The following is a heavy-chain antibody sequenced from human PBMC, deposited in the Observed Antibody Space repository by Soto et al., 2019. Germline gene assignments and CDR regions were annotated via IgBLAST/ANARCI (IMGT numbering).Heavy chain of an antibody. CDR1: GYTFTSYG. CDR3: ARDERWAAISINYYYYYGMDV. CDR2: ISAYNGNT. Sequence: QVQLVQSGAEVKKPGASVKVSCKASGYTFTSYGISWVRQAPGQGLEWMGWISAYNGNTNYAQKPQGRVTMTTDTSTSTAYMELRSLRSDDTAVYYCARDERWAAISINYYYYYGMDVWGQGTTATVSS. J-gene: IGHJ6*02. V-gene: IGHV1-18*01. D-gene: IGHD3-3*02.